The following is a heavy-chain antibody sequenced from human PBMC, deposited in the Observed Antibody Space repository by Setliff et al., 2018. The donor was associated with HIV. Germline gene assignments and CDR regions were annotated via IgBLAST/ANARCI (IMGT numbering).Heavy chain of an antibody. Sequence: SETLSLTCTVSGASFIRSRYYWSWIRQPAGKGLEWIGHVYTTGGASYNPSLESRVTILEALSKNQFSLNLDSVTAADTAVYFCARALAGGSGWNYFDLWGPGTLVTV. CDR1: GASFIRSRYY. J-gene: IGHJ4*02. CDR3: ARALAGGSGWNYFDL. CDR2: VYTTGGA. D-gene: IGHD6-19*01. V-gene: IGHV4-61*09.